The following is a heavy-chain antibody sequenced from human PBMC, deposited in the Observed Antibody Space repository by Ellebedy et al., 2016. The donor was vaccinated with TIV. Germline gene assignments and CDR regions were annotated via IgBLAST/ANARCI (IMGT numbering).Heavy chain of an antibody. CDR3: ARVVGADGWFNP. CDR1: GYTFTGYY. Sequence: ASVKVSXXASGYTFTGYYMHWVRQAPGQGLEWMGWINPNSGGTNYAQKFQGRVTMTRDTSISTAYMELSRLRSDDTAVYYCARVVGADGWFNPWGQGTLVTVSS. J-gene: IGHJ5*02. CDR2: INPNSGGT. D-gene: IGHD1-26*01. V-gene: IGHV1-2*02.